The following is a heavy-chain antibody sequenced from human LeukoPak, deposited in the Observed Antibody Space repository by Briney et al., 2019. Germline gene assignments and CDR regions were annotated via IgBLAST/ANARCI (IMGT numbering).Heavy chain of an antibody. Sequence: PSETLSLTCTASGGSISSYYWSWIRQPPGKGLEWIGYIYYSGSTNYNPSLKSRVTISVDTSKNQFSLKLSSVTAADTAVYYCARVSSGWTFWFDPWGQGTLVTVSS. CDR2: IYYSGST. CDR3: ARVSSGWTFWFDP. CDR1: GGSISSYY. D-gene: IGHD6-19*01. J-gene: IGHJ5*02. V-gene: IGHV4-59*01.